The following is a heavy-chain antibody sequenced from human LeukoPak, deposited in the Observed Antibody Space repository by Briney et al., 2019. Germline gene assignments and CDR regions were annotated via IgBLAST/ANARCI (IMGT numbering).Heavy chain of an antibody. D-gene: IGHD3-16*02. CDR3: EGGRGVINYYYYGMDV. V-gene: IGHV4-59*08. CDR1: GDSISVYY. J-gene: IGHJ6*02. CDR2: IYYSGST. Sequence: SETLSLTCTVSGDSISVYYWSWIRQPPGKGLEWIGYIYYSGSTNYNPSLKSRVTISVDTSKNQFSLKLSSVTAADTAVYYCEGGRGVINYYYYGMDVWGQGTTVTVSS.